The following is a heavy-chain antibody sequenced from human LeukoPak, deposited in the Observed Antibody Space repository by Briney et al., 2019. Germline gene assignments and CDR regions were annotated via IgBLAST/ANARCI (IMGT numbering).Heavy chain of an antibody. V-gene: IGHV4-39*01. CDR2: IFYSGST. J-gene: IGHJ4*02. CDR3: ARLGILRVRDY. CDR1: GGSMSNIYY. D-gene: IGHD7-27*01. Sequence: PSETLSLTCNVSGGSMSNIYYWGWIRQPPGKGLEWIGNIFYSGSTYYNPSLKSRVTISVDTSKNQFSLKLSSVTAADTAVYYCARLGILRVRDYWGQGTLVTVSS.